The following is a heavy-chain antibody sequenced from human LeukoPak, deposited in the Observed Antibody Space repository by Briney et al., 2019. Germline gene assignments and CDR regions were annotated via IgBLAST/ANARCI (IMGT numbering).Heavy chain of an antibody. Sequence: GGSLRLSCAASGFTFCSYGMHWVRQAPGKGLEWVAFIRYDGSNKYYADSVKGRFTISRDNSKNTLYLQMNSLRAEDTAVYYCARDPGYSYGDAFDIWGQGTMVTVSS. D-gene: IGHD5-18*01. CDR1: GFTFCSYG. CDR2: IRYDGSNK. V-gene: IGHV3-30*02. CDR3: ARDPGYSYGDAFDI. J-gene: IGHJ3*02.